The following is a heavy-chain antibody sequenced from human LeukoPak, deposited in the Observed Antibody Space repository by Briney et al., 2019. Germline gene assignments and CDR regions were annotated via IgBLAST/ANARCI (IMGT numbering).Heavy chain of an antibody. CDR2: IYTSGSI. CDR3: ARAAGRGSTSGLDFDY. Sequence: SETLSLTCTVSGGSISSYYWSWIRQPAGKGLKWIGRIYTSGSINYNPSLKSRVTMSVDTSKNQFSLKLTSVTAADTAVYYCARAAGRGSTSGLDFDYWGQGTLVTVSS. J-gene: IGHJ4*02. V-gene: IGHV4-4*07. CDR1: GGSISSYY. D-gene: IGHD2-2*01.